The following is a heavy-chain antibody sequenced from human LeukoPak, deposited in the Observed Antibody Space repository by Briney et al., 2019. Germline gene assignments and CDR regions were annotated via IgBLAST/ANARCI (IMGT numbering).Heavy chain of an antibody. CDR2: IYYSGST. Sequence: SETLSLTCTVSGGSISSYYWSWIRQPLGKGLEWIGYIYYSGSTNYNPSLKSRVTISVDTSKNQFSLKLSSVTAADTAVYYCARSSRYFDWFDPWGQGTLVTVSS. CDR3: ARSSRYFDWFDP. J-gene: IGHJ5*02. V-gene: IGHV4-59*01. D-gene: IGHD3-9*01. CDR1: GGSISSYY.